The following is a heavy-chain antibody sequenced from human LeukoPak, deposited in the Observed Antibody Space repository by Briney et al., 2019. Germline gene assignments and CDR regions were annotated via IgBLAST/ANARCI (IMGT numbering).Heavy chain of an antibody. CDR2: IRQDGSEE. J-gene: IGHJ4*02. D-gene: IGHD1-26*01. CDR1: GFTFSSHW. V-gene: IGHV3-7*01. CDR3: ARDKIVGASKFDY. Sequence: PGGSLRLSCAAPGFTFSSHWMSWVRQAPGKGLEWVANIRQDGSEEYYVDSVKGRFTISRDNAKNSLYLQMNSLRGEDTALYYCARDKIVGASKFDYWGQGTLVTVSS.